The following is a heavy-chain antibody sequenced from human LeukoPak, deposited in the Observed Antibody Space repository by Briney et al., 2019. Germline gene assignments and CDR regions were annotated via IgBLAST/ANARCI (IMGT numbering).Heavy chain of an antibody. J-gene: IGHJ4*02. CDR3: ARGLIYDY. Sequence: PSETLSLTCAVYRVSFSGYYRSWIRQPPGKGLEWIGEINHSGSTNYNPSLKSRVTISVDTSKNQFSLKLSSVTAADTAVYYCARGLIYDYWGQGTLVTVSS. V-gene: IGHV4-34*01. CDR2: INHSGST. CDR1: RVSFSGYY.